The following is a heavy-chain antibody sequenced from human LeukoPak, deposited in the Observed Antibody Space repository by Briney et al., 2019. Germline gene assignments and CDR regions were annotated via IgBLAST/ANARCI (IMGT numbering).Heavy chain of an antibody. D-gene: IGHD1-1*01. V-gene: IGHV4-39*07. CDR2: IYYSGST. CDR3: ARDQLGTGTNWFDP. J-gene: IGHJ5*02. CDR1: GGSISSSSYS. Sequence: SETLSLTCTVSGGSISSSSYSWGWIRQPPGKGLEWIGSIYYSGSTYYNPSLKSRVTISVDTSKNQFSLKLSSVTAADTAVYYCARDQLGTGTNWFDPWGQGTLVTVSS.